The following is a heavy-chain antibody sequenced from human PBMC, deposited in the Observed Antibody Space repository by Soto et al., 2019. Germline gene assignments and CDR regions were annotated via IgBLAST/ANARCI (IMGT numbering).Heavy chain of an antibody. Sequence: VGSVRLSCAASGCTCISYAMSWVRQAPGKGLEWVSAISGSGGSTYYADSVKGRFTISRDNSKNTLYLQMNSLRAEDTAVYYCAKDRPINYYYYYGMDVWGQGTTVTVSS. CDR1: GCTCISYA. V-gene: IGHV3-23*01. J-gene: IGHJ6*02. CDR3: AKDRPINYYYYYGMDV. CDR2: ISGSGGST.